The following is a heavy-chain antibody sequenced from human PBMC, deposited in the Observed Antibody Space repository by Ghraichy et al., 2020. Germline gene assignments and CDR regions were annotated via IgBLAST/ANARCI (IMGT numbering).Heavy chain of an antibody. J-gene: IGHJ4*02. CDR2: ISSSGTTI. CDR1: GFTFSDYY. Sequence: GGSLRLSCAASGFTFSDYYMSWIRQAPGKGLEWVSYISSSGTTIDYADSVKGRFTISRDNARNSLYLQMNSLRAEDTAVYFCARDGTGITGHGNDYWGQGTLVTVSS. D-gene: IGHD1-7*01. V-gene: IGHV3-11*01. CDR3: ARDGTGITGHGNDY.